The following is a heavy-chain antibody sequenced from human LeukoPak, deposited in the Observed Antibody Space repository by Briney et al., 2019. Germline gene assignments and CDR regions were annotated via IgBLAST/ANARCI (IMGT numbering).Heavy chain of an antibody. CDR3: ARDHQDSSGGAFDI. CDR2: IYYSGST. Sequence: PSETLSLTCTVSGGSISSSSYYWGWIRQPPGKGLEWIGSIYYSGSTYYNPSLKSRVTISVDTSKNQFSLKLSSVTAADTAVYYCARDHQDSSGGAFDIWGQGTMVTVSS. CDR1: GGSISSSSYY. V-gene: IGHV4-39*07. D-gene: IGHD3-22*01. J-gene: IGHJ3*02.